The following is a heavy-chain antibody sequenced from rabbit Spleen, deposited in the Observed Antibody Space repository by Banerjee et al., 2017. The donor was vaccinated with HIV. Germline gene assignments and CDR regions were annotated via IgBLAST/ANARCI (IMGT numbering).Heavy chain of an antibody. CDR3: ARRAGVSNSDYYFNL. V-gene: IGHV1S47*01. D-gene: IGHD1-1*01. Sequence: QEQLVESGGGLVQPGGSLKLSCKASGFDFNNYGVSWVRQAPGKGLEWIGYIEPIFGNTYFANWVNGRFTISSHNAQNTLYLQLASLTAADTATYFCARRAGVSNSDYYFNLWGPGTLVTVS. CDR1: GFDFNNYG. J-gene: IGHJ4*01. CDR2: IEPIFGNT.